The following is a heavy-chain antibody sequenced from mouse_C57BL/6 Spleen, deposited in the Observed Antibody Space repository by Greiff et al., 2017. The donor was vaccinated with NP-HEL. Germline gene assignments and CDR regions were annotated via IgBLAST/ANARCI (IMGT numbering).Heavy chain of an antibody. V-gene: IGHV1-15*01. CDR1: GYTFTDYE. CDR3: TRKGLLYFDD. D-gene: IGHD2-3*01. CDR2: IDPETGGT. Sequence: QVQLQQSGAELVRPGASVTLSCKASGYTFTDYEMHWVKQTPVHGLEWIGAIDPETGGTAYNQKFKGKAILTADKSSSTAYMELRSLTSEDSAVYYCTRKGLLYFDDWGKGTTLTVSS. J-gene: IGHJ2*01.